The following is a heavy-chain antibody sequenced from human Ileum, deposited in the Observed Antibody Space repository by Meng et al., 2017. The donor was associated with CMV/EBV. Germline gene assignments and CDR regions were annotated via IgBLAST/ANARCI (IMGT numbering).Heavy chain of an antibody. CDR2: ISSSSSYI. V-gene: IGHV3-21*01. J-gene: IGHJ4*02. D-gene: IGHD3-3*01. Sequence: LSLTCAASGFTFSSYSMNWVRQAPGKGLEWVSSISSSSSYIYYADSVKGRFTISRDNAKNSLYLQMNSLRAEDTAVYYCARGVVSADYDFWSGGWGQGTLVTVSS. CDR3: ARGVVSADYDFWSGG. CDR1: GFTFSSYS.